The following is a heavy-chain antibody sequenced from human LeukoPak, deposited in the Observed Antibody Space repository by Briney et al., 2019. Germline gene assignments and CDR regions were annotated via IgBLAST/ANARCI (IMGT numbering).Heavy chain of an antibody. CDR3: AKRADYGGNSYDY. J-gene: IGHJ4*02. V-gene: IGHV3-74*01. D-gene: IGHD4-23*01. Sequence: GGSLRLSCAASGFTFSSYGMHWVRQTAGKGPVWVSRINSDGSSTSYADSVKGRFTISRDNAKNTLYLQMNSLRAEHTALYYCAKRADYGGNSYDYWGQGTLVTVSS. CDR2: INSDGSST. CDR1: GFTFSSYG.